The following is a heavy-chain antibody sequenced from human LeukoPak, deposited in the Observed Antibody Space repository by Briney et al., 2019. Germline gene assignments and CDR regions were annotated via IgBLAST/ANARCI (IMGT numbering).Heavy chain of an antibody. Sequence: SETLSLTCAVYGGSFSGYYWSWIRQPPGKGLEWIGDINHSGSTNYNPSLKSRVTISVDTSKNQFSLKPSSVTAADTAVYYCARRGRLRPLDYWGQGTLVTVSS. J-gene: IGHJ4*02. V-gene: IGHV4-34*01. CDR2: INHSGST. D-gene: IGHD5-12*01. CDR1: GGSFSGYY. CDR3: ARRGRLRPLDY.